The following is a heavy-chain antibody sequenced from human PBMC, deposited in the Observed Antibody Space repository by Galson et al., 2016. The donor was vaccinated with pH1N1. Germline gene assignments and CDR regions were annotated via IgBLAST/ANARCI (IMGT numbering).Heavy chain of an antibody. Sequence: SVKVSCKASGGTFSSYAISWVRQAPGQGLEWMGRIIPIFGTANYAQKFQGRVPITADESTSTAYMELSSLRSEDTAVYYCARAAYGDYADYFDYWGQGTLVTVSS. CDR3: ARAAYGDYADYFDY. D-gene: IGHD4-17*01. V-gene: IGHV1-69*13. J-gene: IGHJ4*02. CDR2: IIPIFGTA. CDR1: GGTFSSYA.